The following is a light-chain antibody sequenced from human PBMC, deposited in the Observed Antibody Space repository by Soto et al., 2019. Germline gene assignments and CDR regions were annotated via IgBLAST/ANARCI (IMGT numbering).Light chain of an antibody. CDR3: EQYGSSPPT. J-gene: IGKJ1*01. CDR1: QSVSSTY. Sequence: EIVLTQSPCTLSLSPGARATLSCMAGQSVSSTYLAWYQQKPGQAPRLLIFAASSRATGSPDRFSGSGSGTDFTLTISRLEPEDCAVYYGEQYGSSPPTFGKGTKVELK. V-gene: IGKV3-20*01. CDR2: AAS.